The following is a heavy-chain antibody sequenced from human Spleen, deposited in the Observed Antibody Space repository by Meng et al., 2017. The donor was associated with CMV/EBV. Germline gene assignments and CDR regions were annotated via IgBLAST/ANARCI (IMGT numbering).Heavy chain of an antibody. CDR3: ARDTPPWFDP. V-gene: IGHV3-48*04. CDR1: GFTFSSYS. J-gene: IGHJ5*02. Sequence: GESLKISCAASGFTFSSYSMNWVRQAPGKGLEWVSYISSSSSTIYYADSVKGRFTISRDNAKNSLYLQMNSLRAEDTAVYYCARDTPPWFDPWGQGTLVTVSS. CDR2: ISSSSSTI.